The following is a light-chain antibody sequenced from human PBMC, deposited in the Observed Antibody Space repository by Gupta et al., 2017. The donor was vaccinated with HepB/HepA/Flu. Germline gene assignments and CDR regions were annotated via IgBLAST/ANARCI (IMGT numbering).Light chain of an antibody. V-gene: IGLV3-21*03. CDR1: NIGSKT. J-gene: IGLJ1*01. CDR2: EDN. Sequence: SYELTQPPSVSVAPGKTAKIACRGSNIGSKTVHWYQQRPGQAPVLVLYEDNVRPSGIPERFSGSNLGHTATLTITTVEAGDEADYYCQVWDSSPAHPEVFGSGTKVTVL. CDR3: QVWDSSPAHPEV.